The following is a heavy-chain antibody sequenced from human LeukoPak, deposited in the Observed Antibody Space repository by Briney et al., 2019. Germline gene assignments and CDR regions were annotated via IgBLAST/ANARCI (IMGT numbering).Heavy chain of an antibody. D-gene: IGHD2-15*01. Sequence: GESLKISCKASGYSFRSFWIGWVRQMPGKGLEWMGIIYPGDSDTRYSPSFQGQVTISADKSISTAYLQWSSLKASDTAMYYCARVYCSGGSCLLSYWGQGTLVTVSS. J-gene: IGHJ4*02. CDR1: GYSFRSFW. CDR2: IYPGDSDT. CDR3: ARVYCSGGSCLLSY. V-gene: IGHV5-51*01.